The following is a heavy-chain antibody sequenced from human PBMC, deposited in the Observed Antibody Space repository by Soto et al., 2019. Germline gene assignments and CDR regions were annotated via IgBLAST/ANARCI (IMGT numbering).Heavy chain of an antibody. CDR3: ARDRGQWLYYFDY. Sequence: QVQLVESGGGVVQPGRSLRLSCAASGFTFSSYAMHWVRQAPGKGLEWVAVISYDGSNKYYADSVKGRFTISRDNSKXXLYLXXXXXXXXXXXXXXCARDRGQWLYYFDYWGQGXXVTVSS. V-gene: IGHV3-30-3*01. CDR2: ISYDGSNK. J-gene: IGHJ4*02. D-gene: IGHD6-19*01. CDR1: GFTFSSYA.